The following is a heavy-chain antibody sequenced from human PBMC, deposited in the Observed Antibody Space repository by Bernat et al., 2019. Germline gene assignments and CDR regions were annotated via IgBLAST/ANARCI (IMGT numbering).Heavy chain of an antibody. CDR1: GFTFRSYG. CDR3: AKERDTNPRTYTMDV. CDR2: IRNVGSDK. Sequence: QVRLVESGGGVVQPGGSLRLSCAASGFTFRSYGIHWVRQAPGKGLEWVTFIRNVGSDKYYTDSVKGRFTISRDNSKNTVYLQMNSLRAEDSAVYYCAKERDTNPRTYTMDVWGQGTTVTVSS. V-gene: IGHV3-30*02. D-gene: IGHD2-8*01. J-gene: IGHJ6*02.